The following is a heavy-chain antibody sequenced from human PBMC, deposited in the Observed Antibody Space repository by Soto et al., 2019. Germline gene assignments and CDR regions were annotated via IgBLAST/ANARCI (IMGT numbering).Heavy chain of an antibody. D-gene: IGHD5-12*01. CDR1: NDSIRRYY. Sequence: SETLSLTCTVSNDSIRRYYWSWIRQPPGRGLEWIGYAFHTGGTNYNPSLKSRVTISVDSSKSQFALKLTSVTAADTAVYFCASSELATLRDTEYFHHWGQGTLVTVS. V-gene: IGHV4-59*01. CDR2: AFHTGGT. CDR3: ASSELATLRDTEYFHH. J-gene: IGHJ1*01.